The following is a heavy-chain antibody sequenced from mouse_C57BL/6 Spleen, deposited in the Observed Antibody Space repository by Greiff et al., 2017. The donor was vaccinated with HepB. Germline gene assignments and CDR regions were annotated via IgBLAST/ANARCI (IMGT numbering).Heavy chain of an antibody. CDR2: IHPNSGST. Sequence: VQLQQPGAELVKPGASVKLSCKASGYTFTSYWMHWVKQRPGQGLEWIGMIHPNSGSTNYNEKFKSKATLTVDKSSSTAYMQLSSLTSEDSAVYYCARSYYYGSSYVWYFDVWGTGTTVTVSS. CDR1: GYTFTSYW. J-gene: IGHJ1*03. V-gene: IGHV1-64*01. CDR3: ARSYYYGSSYVWYFDV. D-gene: IGHD1-1*01.